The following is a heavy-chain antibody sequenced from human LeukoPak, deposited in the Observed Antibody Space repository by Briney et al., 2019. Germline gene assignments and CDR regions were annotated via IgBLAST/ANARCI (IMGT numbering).Heavy chain of an antibody. CDR2: ISYDGSNK. J-gene: IGHJ4*02. CDR1: GFTFSSYA. V-gene: IGHV3-30-3*01. D-gene: IGHD2-21*01. Sequence: GVSLRLSCAASGFTFSSYAMHWVRQAPGKGLEWVAVISYDGSNKYYADSMKGRFTISRDNTKNTLYLQTNSLRAEDTAIYYCARLTGGDCYRDFSDYWGQGTLVAVSS. CDR3: ARLTGGDCYRDFSDY.